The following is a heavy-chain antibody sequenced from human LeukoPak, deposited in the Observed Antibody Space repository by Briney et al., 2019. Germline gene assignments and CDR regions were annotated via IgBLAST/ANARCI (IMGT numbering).Heavy chain of an antibody. V-gene: IGHV3-15*01. Sequence: PGGSLRLSCAASGFTFSNAWMSWVRQAPGKGLEWVGRIKSKTDGGTTDYAAPVKGRFTISRDNAKNSLYLQMNSLRAEDTAVYYCAREGRIVVVPAAPFDYWGQGTLVTVSS. CDR3: AREGRIVVVPAAPFDY. D-gene: IGHD2-2*01. CDR1: GFTFSNAW. J-gene: IGHJ4*02. CDR2: IKSKTDGGTT.